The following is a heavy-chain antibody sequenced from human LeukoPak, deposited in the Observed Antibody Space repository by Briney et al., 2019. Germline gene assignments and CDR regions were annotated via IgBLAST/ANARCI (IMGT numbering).Heavy chain of an antibody. CDR1: GYTFTGYY. J-gene: IGHJ4*02. CDR3: ARVPGLRFLGPRTYYFDY. CDR2: INPNSGGT. Sequence: ASVKVSCKASGYTFTGYYMHWVRQAPGQGLEWMGWINPNSGGTNYAQKFQGRVTMTRDTSISTAYVELSRLRSDDTAVYYCARVPGLRFLGPRTYYFDYWGQGTLVTVSS. D-gene: IGHD3-3*01. V-gene: IGHV1-2*02.